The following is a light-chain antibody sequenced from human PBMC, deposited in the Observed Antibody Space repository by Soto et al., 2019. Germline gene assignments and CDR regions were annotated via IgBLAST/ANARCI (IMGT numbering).Light chain of an antibody. CDR1: QPVSSN. V-gene: IGKV3-15*01. CDR3: QQYNNWPYT. Sequence: MVMTQSPATLSVSPGERATLSCRASQPVSSNFAWYRQKPGQAPTLVIYRASTRTTGIPARFSGSGSGTEFTLTFSSLQSEDFAVYYCQQYNNWPYTFGQGTKLEIK. CDR2: RAS. J-gene: IGKJ2*01.